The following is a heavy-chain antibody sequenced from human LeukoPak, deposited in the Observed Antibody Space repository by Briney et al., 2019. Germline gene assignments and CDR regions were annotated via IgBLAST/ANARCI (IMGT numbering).Heavy chain of an antibody. V-gene: IGHV3-7*01. D-gene: IGHD1-26*01. CDR3: ARVGTWELQRVFEY. J-gene: IGHJ4*02. CDR2: IHKAGAES. Sequence: GGSLRLSCAASGFTFTDYWMTWVRQVPGKGLEWVANIHKAGAESYYVDSVKGRFAISRDNAKNSLYLQLSSLRVDDTAVYYCARVGTWELQRVFEYWGQGTLVTVSS. CDR1: GFTFTDYW.